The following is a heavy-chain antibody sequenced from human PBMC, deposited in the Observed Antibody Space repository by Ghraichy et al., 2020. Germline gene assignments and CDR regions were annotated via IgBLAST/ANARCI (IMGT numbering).Heavy chain of an antibody. CDR2: MYPGDSDI. Sequence: GESLNISCQGSGYSFIRYWIAWVRQVPGSGLEWMAIMYPGDSDIRYSPPFQGHVTMSADKSINTAYLQWSSLKATDTATYYCARRENVTSRNWYFDLWGRGTQVTVSS. CDR1: GYSFIRYW. V-gene: IGHV5-51*01. D-gene: IGHD4-11*01. J-gene: IGHJ2*01. CDR3: ARRENVTSRNWYFDL.